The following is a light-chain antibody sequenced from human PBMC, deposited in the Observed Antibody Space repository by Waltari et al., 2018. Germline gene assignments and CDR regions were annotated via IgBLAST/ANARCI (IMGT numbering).Light chain of an antibody. J-gene: IGLJ1*01. CDR2: EVS. V-gene: IGLV2-8*01. CDR3: SSYAGSNNYV. CDR1: SSDVGGYNY. Sequence: QSALTQPPSASGSPGQSVTISCTGTSSDVGGYNYVSWYQQHPGKAPKLMIYEVSKRPSGVPDCFSGSKSGNTASLTVSGLQAEDEGDYYCSSYAGSNNYVFGTGTKVTVL.